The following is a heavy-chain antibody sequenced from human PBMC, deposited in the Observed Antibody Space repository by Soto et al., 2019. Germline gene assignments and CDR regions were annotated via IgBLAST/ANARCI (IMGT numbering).Heavy chain of an antibody. Sequence: EASVKVSCEASGYCFTSYYMHWVRQAPGQGLEWMGIINPSGGSTSYAQKFQGRVTMTRDTSTSTVYMELSSLRSEDTAVYYCARDHVGYCSSTSCPPEYMDVWGKGTTVTVSS. J-gene: IGHJ6*03. CDR3: ARDHVGYCSSTSCPPEYMDV. D-gene: IGHD2-2*01. CDR1: GYCFTSYY. CDR2: INPSGGST. V-gene: IGHV1-46*03.